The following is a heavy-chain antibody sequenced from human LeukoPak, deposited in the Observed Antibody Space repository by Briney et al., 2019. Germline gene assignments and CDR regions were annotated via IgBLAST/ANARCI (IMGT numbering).Heavy chain of an antibody. CDR1: GYSFTAFY. Sequence: GASLRVSSKASGYSFTAFYIHWGRQAPGQGLGWMGWIHPRSGETNYAYKFRGRVTMTRDTSISTAYMDLGSLGSDDTAVYYCARDGEYGTGSYYRGCFDYWGQGTLVTVSS. CDR2: IHPRSGET. D-gene: IGHD3-10*01. CDR3: ARDGEYGTGSYYRGCFDY. J-gene: IGHJ4*02. V-gene: IGHV1-2*02.